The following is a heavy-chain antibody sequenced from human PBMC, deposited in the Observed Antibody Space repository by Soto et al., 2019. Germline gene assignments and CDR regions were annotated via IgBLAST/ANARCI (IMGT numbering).Heavy chain of an antibody. CDR1: GGSISNSNW. V-gene: IGHV4-4*02. J-gene: IGHJ4*02. Sequence: SETLSLTCGVFGGSISNSNWWTWVRQPPGKGLEWIGEIYHTGSTNYNSSLMSRVTISLDKPNNQFSLKLSSVTAAGTAVYYCAHRPIVGAAIWGQGTLVTVSS. CDR2: IYHTGST. CDR3: AHRPIVGAAI. D-gene: IGHD1-26*01.